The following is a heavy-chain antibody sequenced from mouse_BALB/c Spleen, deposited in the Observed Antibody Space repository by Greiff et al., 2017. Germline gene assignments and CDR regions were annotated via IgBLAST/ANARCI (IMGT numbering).Heavy chain of an antibody. J-gene: IGHJ3*01. CDR3: ARKGGFAWFAY. V-gene: IGHV1-9*01. CDR2: ILPGSGST. Sequence: QVQLKQSGAELMKPGASVKISCKATGYTFSSYWLEWVKQRPGHGLEWIGEILPGSGSTNYNEKFKGKATFTADTSSNTAYMQLSSLTSEDSAVYYCARKGGFAWFAYWGQGTLVTVSA. CDR1: GYTFSSYW.